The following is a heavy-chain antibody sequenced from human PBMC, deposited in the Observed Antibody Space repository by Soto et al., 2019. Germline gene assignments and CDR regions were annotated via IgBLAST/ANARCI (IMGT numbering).Heavy chain of an antibody. J-gene: IGHJ3*02. CDR2: IYYSGST. CDR3: ARHATYYYDSSGLKLDAFDI. Sequence: SETLSLTCTVSGGSISSSSYYWGWIRQPPGKGLEWIGSIYYSGSTYYNPSLKSRVTISVDTSKNQFSLKLSSVTAADTAVYYCARHATYYYDSSGLKLDAFDIWGQGTMVTVSS. D-gene: IGHD3-22*01. V-gene: IGHV4-39*01. CDR1: GGSISSSSYY.